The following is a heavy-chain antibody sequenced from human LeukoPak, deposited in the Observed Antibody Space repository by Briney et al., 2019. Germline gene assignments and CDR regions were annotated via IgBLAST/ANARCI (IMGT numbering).Heavy chain of an antibody. D-gene: IGHD3-10*01. J-gene: IGHJ4*02. CDR1: GFTFTSYA. CDR3: AREGYYGSGSPPSLYFDY. V-gene: IGHV3-30*03. CDR2: TSSDLNVK. Sequence: GGSLRLSCAASGFTFTSYAMNWVRQAPGKGLEWVAVTSSDLNVKLYADSVKGRFTISRDNSRSTLYLQMSSLRPEDTAIYYCAREGYYGSGSPPSLYFDYWGQGTLVTVSS.